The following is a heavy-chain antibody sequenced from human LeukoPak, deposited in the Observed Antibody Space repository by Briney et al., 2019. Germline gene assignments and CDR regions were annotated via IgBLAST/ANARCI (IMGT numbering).Heavy chain of an antibody. CDR2: AKITAAGGAT. V-gene: IGHV3-15*01. CDR1: GFTFSSAW. D-gene: IGHD3-10*01. Sequence: GGSLRLSCAASGFTFSSAWMSWVRQSPGKGLEWLGYAKITAAGGATDYAAPVKGRFIISRDNSQNMVYLLMNSLKTEDTAVYYCAADLPGYGSGELDYWGQGTLVTVSS. J-gene: IGHJ4*02. CDR3: AADLPGYGSGELDY.